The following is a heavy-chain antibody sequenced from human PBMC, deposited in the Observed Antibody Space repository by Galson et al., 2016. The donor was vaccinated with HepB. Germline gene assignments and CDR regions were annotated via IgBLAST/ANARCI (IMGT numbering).Heavy chain of an antibody. J-gene: IGHJ4*02. Sequence: SVKVSCKASGYTFTSYGISWVRQAPGQGLEWMGWISAYDGNKSYGQKFQDRVTMTRDTSTSTAFLELRSLRSDDTAKYYCARGRGEGAMPYPLDYWGQGTLATVSS. CDR2: ISAYDGNK. V-gene: IGHV1-18*04. D-gene: IGHD3-16*01. CDR1: GYTFTSYG. CDR3: ARGRGEGAMPYPLDY.